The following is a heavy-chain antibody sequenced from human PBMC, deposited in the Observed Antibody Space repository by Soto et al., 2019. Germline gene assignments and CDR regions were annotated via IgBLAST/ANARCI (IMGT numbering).Heavy chain of an antibody. CDR3: ARAGQWYSSGWTLYYYYGMDV. CDR2: IKHIGTT. D-gene: IGHD6-19*01. V-gene: IGHV4-34*01. J-gene: IGHJ6*02. CDR1: GGSISSGGYY. Sequence: SESLSLPCTVSGGSISSGGYYWSWVRQPPGKGLEWSGEIKHIGTTNYNPSLKSRVTISGDTSKNQFSLKLSSVTAADTAVYYCARAGQWYSSGWTLYYYYGMDVWGQGTTVTVSS.